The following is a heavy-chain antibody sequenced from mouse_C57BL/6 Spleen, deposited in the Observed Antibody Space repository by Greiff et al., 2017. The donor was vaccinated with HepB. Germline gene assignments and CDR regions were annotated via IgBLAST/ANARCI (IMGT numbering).Heavy chain of an antibody. CDR1: GYAFSSSW. D-gene: IGHD1-1*01. Sequence: VKLMESGPELVKPGASVKISCKASGYAFSSSWMNWVKQRPGKGLEWIGRIYPGDGDTNYNGKFKGKATLTADKSSSTAYMQLSSLTSEDSAVYFGAREGYYGSSSYYAMDYWGQGTSVTVSS. J-gene: IGHJ4*01. CDR2: IYPGDGDT. V-gene: IGHV1-82*01. CDR3: AREGYYGSSSYYAMDY.